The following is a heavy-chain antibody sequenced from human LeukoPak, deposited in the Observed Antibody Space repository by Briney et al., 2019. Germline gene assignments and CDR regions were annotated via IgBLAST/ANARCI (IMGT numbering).Heavy chain of an antibody. Sequence: GASVNVSCKASGGTFISYAISWVRQAPGQELEWMGGIIPIFGTANYAQKFQGRVTITTDKSTHTAYMELSSLRSEDTAVYYCARATGATYDFDIWGQGTMVTVSS. J-gene: IGHJ3*02. CDR3: ARATGATYDFDI. D-gene: IGHD1-1*01. V-gene: IGHV1-69*05. CDR2: IIPIFGTA. CDR1: GGTFISYA.